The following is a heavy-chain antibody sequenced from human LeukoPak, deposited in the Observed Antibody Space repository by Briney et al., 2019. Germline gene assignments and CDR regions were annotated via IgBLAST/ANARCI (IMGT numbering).Heavy chain of an antibody. CDR3: ARETGPNTIDY. Sequence: GGSLRLSCTASGFTFRTYWMSWVRQAPGKGLEWVANMKQDGSEEYYVDSVKGRFTISRDNAKNSVYLQMNSLRVEDTGVYYCARETGPNTIDYWGQGILVTVSS. D-gene: IGHD1-1*01. V-gene: IGHV3-7*01. J-gene: IGHJ4*02. CDR1: GFTFRTYW. CDR2: MKQDGSEE.